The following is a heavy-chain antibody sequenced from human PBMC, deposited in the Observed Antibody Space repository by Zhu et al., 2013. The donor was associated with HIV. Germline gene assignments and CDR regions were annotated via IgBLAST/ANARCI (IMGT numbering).Heavy chain of an antibody. V-gene: IGHV1-69*06. Sequence: QVQLVQSGAEVKKPGSSVKVSCKASGGTFSSYAISWVRQAPGQGLEWMGGIIPIFGTANYAQKFQGRVTITADKSTSTAYMELSSLRSEDTAVYYCARARVDRYYDSRQYYFDYWGQGTLVTVSS. D-gene: IGHD3-22*01. J-gene: IGHJ4*02. CDR3: ARARVDRYYDSRQYYFDY. CDR2: IIPIFGTA. CDR1: GGTFSSYA.